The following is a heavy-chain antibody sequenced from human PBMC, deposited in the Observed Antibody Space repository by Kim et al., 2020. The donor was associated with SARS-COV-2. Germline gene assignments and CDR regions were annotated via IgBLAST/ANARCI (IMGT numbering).Heavy chain of an antibody. Sequence: SETLSLTCTVSGGSISSSSYYWGWIRQPPGKGLEWIGSIYYSGSTYYNPSLKSRVTISVDTSKNQFSLKLSSVTAADTAVYYCARHEEYLYHYWGQGTLVTVSS. CDR2: IYYSGST. CDR1: GGSISSSSYY. V-gene: IGHV4-39*01. CDR3: ARHEEYLYHY. J-gene: IGHJ4*02. D-gene: IGHD6-6*01.